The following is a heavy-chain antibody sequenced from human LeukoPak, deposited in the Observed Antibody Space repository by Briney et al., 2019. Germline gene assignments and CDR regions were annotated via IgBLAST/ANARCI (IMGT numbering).Heavy chain of an antibody. D-gene: IGHD6-19*01. V-gene: IGHV4-34*01. Sequence: PSETLSLTCDFYGGTFSGYYWSWIRQPPGKGQEWMGVINHSGSTNYNPSLKSRVTISVDTSKNQFSLKLSSVTAADTAVYYCARVPRTAVARHYYYYGMDVWGQGTTVTVSS. CDR3: ARVPRTAVARHYYYYGMDV. J-gene: IGHJ6*02. CDR1: GGTFSGYY. CDR2: INHSGST.